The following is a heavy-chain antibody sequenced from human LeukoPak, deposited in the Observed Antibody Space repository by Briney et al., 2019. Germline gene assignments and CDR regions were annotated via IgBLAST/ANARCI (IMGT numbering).Heavy chain of an antibody. V-gene: IGHV3-66*01. J-gene: IGHJ4*02. D-gene: IGHD2-8*02. CDR3: AKVGSATWYYFDF. CDR2: IYSDSTT. Sequence: GGSLRLSCAASGFTVSSNYTSWVRQAPGKGLEGVSVIYSDSTTYYADSVKGRFTISRDNSKNTLYLQMNSLRAEDTAVYYCAKVGSATWYYFDFWGQGTLVTVSS. CDR1: GFTVSSNY.